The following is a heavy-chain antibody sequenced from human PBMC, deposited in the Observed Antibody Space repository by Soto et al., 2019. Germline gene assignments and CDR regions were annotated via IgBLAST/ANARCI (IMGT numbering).Heavy chain of an antibody. CDR2: ISGSGGST. CDR1: GFTFSSYA. D-gene: IGHD6-13*01. Sequence: PGGSLRLSCAASGFTFSSYAMSWVRQAPGKGLEWVSAISGSGGSTYYADSVKGRFTISRDNSKNTLYLQMNSLRAEDTAVYYCAREWSAAGHFYGMDVWGQGTTVTVSS. CDR3: AREWSAAGHFYGMDV. J-gene: IGHJ6*02. V-gene: IGHV3-23*01.